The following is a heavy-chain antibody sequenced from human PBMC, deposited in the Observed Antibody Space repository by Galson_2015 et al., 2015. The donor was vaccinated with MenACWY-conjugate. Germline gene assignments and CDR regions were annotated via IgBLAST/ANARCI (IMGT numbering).Heavy chain of an antibody. CDR2: TYYRSKWYN. D-gene: IGHD2-15*01. V-gene: IGHV6-1*01. J-gene: IGHJ5*02. CDR3: ARVRGGSHNWVDP. CDR1: GDSVSSNSAA. Sequence: CAISGDSVSSNSAAWNWIRQSPSRGLEWLGRTYYRSKWYNDYAVSVKSRITINPDTSKSQFSLHLNSVTPENTAVYYCARVRGGSHNWVDPWGQGTLVTVSS.